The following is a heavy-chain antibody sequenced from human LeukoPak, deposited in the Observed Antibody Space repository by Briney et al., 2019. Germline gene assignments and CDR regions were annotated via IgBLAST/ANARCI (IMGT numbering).Heavy chain of an antibody. Sequence: GGSLRLSCAASGFTFSSYEMNWVRQAPGKGLEWVSYISSSGSTIYYADSVKGRFTISRDNAKNTLYLQMNSLRAEDTAVYYCAKKGVYAEFDYWGQGTLVTVSS. D-gene: IGHD2-8*01. J-gene: IGHJ4*02. CDR1: GFTFSSYE. CDR3: AKKGVYAEFDY. V-gene: IGHV3-48*03. CDR2: ISSSGSTI.